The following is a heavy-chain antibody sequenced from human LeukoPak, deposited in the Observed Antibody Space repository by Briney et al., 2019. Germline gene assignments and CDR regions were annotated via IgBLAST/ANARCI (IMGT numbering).Heavy chain of an antibody. CDR1: GGSISSYY. CDR3: ARDNPHCSGGSCYLDAFDI. D-gene: IGHD2-15*01. V-gene: IGHV4-59*01. J-gene: IGHJ3*02. CDR2: IYYSGST. Sequence: SETLSLSCTVSGGSISSYYWSWIRHPPAKGLEWIGYIYYSGSTNYNPSLKSRVTVSVDTSNNQFSLKLSSVTAADTAVYYCARDNPHCSGGSCYLDAFDIWGQGTMVTVSS.